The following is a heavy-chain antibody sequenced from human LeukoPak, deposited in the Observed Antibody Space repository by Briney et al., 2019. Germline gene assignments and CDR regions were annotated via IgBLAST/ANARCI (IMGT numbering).Heavy chain of an antibody. CDR2: ISSSSSYI. V-gene: IGHV3-21*01. CDR3: ARVIENFDWLGAYYYYYMDV. CDR1: GFTFSSYS. D-gene: IGHD3-9*01. Sequence: PGGSLRLSCAASGFTFSSYSMNWVRQAPGKGLEWVSSISSSSSYIYYADSVKGRFTISRDNAKNSLYLQMTSLRAEDTAAYYCARVIENFDWLGAYYYYYMDVWGRGTTVTISS. J-gene: IGHJ6*03.